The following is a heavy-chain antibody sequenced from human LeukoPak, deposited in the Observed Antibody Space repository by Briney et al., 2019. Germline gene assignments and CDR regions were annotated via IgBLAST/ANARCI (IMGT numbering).Heavy chain of an antibody. D-gene: IGHD6-19*01. V-gene: IGHV3-23*01. CDR3: AKAEGVAVAGYFDY. CDR2: ISGSGGST. CDR1: GFTFSSYA. J-gene: IGHJ4*02. Sequence: AGGSLRLSCAASGFTFSSYAMSWVRQAPGKGLEWVSAISGSGGSTYYADSVKGRFTISRDNSKNTLYPQMNSLRAEDTAVYYCAKAEGVAVAGYFDYWGQGTLVTVSS.